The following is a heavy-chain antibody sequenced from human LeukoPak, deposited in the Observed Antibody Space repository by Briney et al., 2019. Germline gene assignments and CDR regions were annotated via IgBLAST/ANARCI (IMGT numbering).Heavy chain of an antibody. D-gene: IGHD3-3*01. CDR3: ARGNPVDFWSGYTPYYFDY. J-gene: IGHJ4*02. CDR1: GYTFTSYG. V-gene: IGHV1-18*01. Sequence: ASVKVSCKASGYTFTSYGISWVRQAPGQGLEWMGWISAYNGNTNHAQKLQGRVTMTTDTSTSTAYMELRSLRSDDTAVYYCARGNPVDFWSGYTPYYFDYWGQGTLVTVSS. CDR2: ISAYNGNT.